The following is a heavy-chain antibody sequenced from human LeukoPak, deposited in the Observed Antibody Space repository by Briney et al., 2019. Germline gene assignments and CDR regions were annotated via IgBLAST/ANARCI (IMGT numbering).Heavy chain of an antibody. J-gene: IGHJ6*02. CDR2: ISDDGGRK. CDR3: ARGGGLDV. Sequence: GGSLRLSCAASGFTFSGSPMHWVRQAPGKGLDWVAIISDDGGRKFYADSVKGRFTISRDNAKNSLYLQMSNLRAEDTAVYFCARGGGLDVWGQGATVTVSS. CDR1: GFTFSGSP. V-gene: IGHV3-30*04. D-gene: IGHD3-16*01.